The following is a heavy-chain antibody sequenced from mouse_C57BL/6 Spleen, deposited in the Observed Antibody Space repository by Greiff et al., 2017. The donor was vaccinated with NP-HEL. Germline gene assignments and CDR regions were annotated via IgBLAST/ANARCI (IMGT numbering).Heavy chain of an antibody. CDR2: IWSGGST. Sequence: VQLVESGPGLVQPSQSLSITCTVSGFSLTSYGVHWVRQSPGKGLEWLGVIWSGGSTDYNAAFISRLSISKDNSKSQVFFKMNSLQADDTAIYYCARNWGKFLGGAMDYWGQGTSVTVSS. V-gene: IGHV2-2*01. CDR1: GFSLTSYG. D-gene: IGHD4-1*01. J-gene: IGHJ4*01. CDR3: ARNWGKFLGGAMDY.